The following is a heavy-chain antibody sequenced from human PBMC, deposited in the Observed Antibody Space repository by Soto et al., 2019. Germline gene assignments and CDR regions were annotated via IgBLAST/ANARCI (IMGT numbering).Heavy chain of an antibody. CDR1: GGSISSYY. CDR3: ARHNYGSGSTYFDY. D-gene: IGHD3-10*01. CDR2: IYYSGST. J-gene: IGHJ4*02. V-gene: IGHV4-59*08. Sequence: SGTLSLTCTVSGGSISSYYWGWIRQPPGKGLEWIGYIYYSGSTNYNPSLKSRVTISVDTSKNQFSLKLNSMTAADTAVYYCARHNYGSGSTYFDYWGQGTLVTVSS.